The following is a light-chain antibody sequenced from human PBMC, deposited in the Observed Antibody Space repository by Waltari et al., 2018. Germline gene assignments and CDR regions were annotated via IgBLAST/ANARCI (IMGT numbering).Light chain of an antibody. CDR1: HSVSNY. CDR3: QQRSNWPPPIT. V-gene: IGKV3-11*01. J-gene: IGKJ5*01. Sequence: EILLKQSPATLSLSPGETATPSCRASHSVSNYLAWYQQKPGQAPRLLIYDASNRATGIPARFRGSGSGTDFTLTIGSLEPEDFAVYYCQQRSNWPPPITFGQGTRLEIK. CDR2: DAS.